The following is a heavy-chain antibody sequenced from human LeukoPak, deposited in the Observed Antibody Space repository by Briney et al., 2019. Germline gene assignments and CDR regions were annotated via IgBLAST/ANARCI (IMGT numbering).Heavy chain of an antibody. CDR1: GGSIDSAASS. CDR2: IYYTGDT. J-gene: IGHJ4*02. V-gene: IGHV4-30-4*07. Sequence: PSETLSLTCTVSGGSIDSAASSWSWIRQPPGKGLEWIGYIYYTGDTYYNPSLESRVIMSVDTSKNQFSLKLTSVTTADTAVYFCAREIRLSHYFDDWGQGTLVTVSS. D-gene: IGHD5-12*01. CDR3: AREIRLSHYFDD.